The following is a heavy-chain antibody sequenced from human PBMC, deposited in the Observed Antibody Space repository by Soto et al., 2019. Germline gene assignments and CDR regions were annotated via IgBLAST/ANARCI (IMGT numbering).Heavy chain of an antibody. D-gene: IGHD4-17*01. Sequence: SETLSLTCTVSGGSMSSNYWTWIRQSPGKGLEWIGYIYYTGSTKYNPSLKSRVTISLDTSKNQFSLGLTSVTSADTAVYYCARGGSYGDFFDYWGQGAQVTVSS. CDR3: ARGGSYGDFFDY. J-gene: IGHJ4*02. V-gene: IGHV4-59*01. CDR2: IYYTGST. CDR1: GGSMSSNY.